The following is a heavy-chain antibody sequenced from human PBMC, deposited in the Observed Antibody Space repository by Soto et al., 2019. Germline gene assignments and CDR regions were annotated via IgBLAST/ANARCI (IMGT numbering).Heavy chain of an antibody. CDR3: AKVRLPGDFWSGPLDY. V-gene: IGHV3-23*01. CDR1: GFTFGSYA. J-gene: IGHJ4*02. D-gene: IGHD3-3*01. Sequence: GGSLRLSCAASGFTFGSYAMSWVRQAPGKGLEWVSAISGSGGSTYYADSVKGRFTISRDNSKNTLYLQMNSLRAEDTAVYYCAKVRLPGDFWSGPLDYWGQGTLVSVSS. CDR2: ISGSGGST.